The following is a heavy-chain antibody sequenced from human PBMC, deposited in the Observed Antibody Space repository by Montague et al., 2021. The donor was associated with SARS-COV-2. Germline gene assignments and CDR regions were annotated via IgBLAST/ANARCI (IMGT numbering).Heavy chain of an antibody. CDR1: GFTFSSYA. J-gene: IGHJ3*01. D-gene: IGHD3-9*01. Sequence: SLRLSCAASGFTFSSYAMHWVRHVPGKGLEYVSSISPNGDNKYFADSVKGRFTISRDNSKNTLYLQMHSLRAEDTAVYYCVRDVFDLGAIDVWGQGTMVTVSS. CDR2: ISPNGDNK. CDR3: VRDVFDLGAIDV. V-gene: IGHV3-64*04.